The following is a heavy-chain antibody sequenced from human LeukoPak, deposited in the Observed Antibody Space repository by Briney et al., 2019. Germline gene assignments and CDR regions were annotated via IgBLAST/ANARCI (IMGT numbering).Heavy chain of an antibody. J-gene: IGHJ4*02. CDR2: ISAYNGIT. CDR1: GYTLTELS. CDR3: ARRPYSSSWSVLYYFDY. Sequence: ASVKVSCKVSGYTLTELSMHWVRQAPGQGLEWMGWISAYNGITNYAQKLQDRVTLTTDTSTNTAYMELRGLRSDDTAVYYCARRPYSSSWSVLYYFDYWGQGTLDTVSS. D-gene: IGHD6-13*01. V-gene: IGHV1-18*01.